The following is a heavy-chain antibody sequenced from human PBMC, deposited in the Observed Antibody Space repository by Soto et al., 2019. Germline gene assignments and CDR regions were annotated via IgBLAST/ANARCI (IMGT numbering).Heavy chain of an antibody. CDR3: ARGALYNWNYGYYXDY. CDR1: GGTFSSYA. J-gene: IGHJ4*02. CDR2: IIPIFGTA. V-gene: IGHV1-69*01. D-gene: IGHD1-7*01. Sequence: QVQLVQSGAEVKKPGSSVKVSCKASGGTFSSYAISWVRQAPGQGLEWMGGIIPIFGTANYAQKFQGRVTNTADESTSTAYMELSSLRSEDTAXXXXARGALYNWNYGYYXDYWGQGTLVTVSS.